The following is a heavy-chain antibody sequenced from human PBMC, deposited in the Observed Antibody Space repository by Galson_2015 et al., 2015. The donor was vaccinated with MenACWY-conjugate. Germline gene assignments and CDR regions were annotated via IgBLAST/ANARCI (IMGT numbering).Heavy chain of an antibody. Sequence: SETLSLTCAVSDVSISSTNWWTWVRQPLGKGLEWIGEIYHRGSTNFHPSLKTRVTISVDKSNNQFSLRLTSVTAADTAVYYCARAPGVADDRYYDSWGQGTLVTVSS. CDR3: ARAPGVADDRYYDS. J-gene: IGHJ4*02. CDR2: IYHRGST. CDR1: DVSISSTNW. V-gene: IGHV4-4*02. D-gene: IGHD6-19*01.